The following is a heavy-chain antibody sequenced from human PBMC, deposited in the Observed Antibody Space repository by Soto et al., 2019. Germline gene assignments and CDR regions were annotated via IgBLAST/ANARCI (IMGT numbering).Heavy chain of an antibody. D-gene: IGHD3-22*01. J-gene: IGHJ6*02. CDR2: ISAYNGNT. CDR1: GYTFTSYG. V-gene: IGHV1-18*01. Sequence: ASVKVSCKASGYTFTSYGISWVRQAPGQGLEWMGWISAYNGNTNYAQKLQGRVTMTTDTSTSTAYMELRSLRSEDTAVYYCARVGNGDYYDSSGYYPKHYYYGMDVWGQGTTVTVSS. CDR3: ARVGNGDYYDSSGYYPKHYYYGMDV.